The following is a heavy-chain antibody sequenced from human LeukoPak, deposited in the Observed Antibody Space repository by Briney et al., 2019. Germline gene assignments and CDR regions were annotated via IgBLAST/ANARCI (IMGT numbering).Heavy chain of an antibody. J-gene: IGHJ4*02. CDR1: GFTFSGYW. Sequence: GGSLRLSCAASGFTFSGYWMHWVRQAQGKGLVWVSRIKSDGSSTTYADSVKGRFTISRDNAKNTLYLEMNSLRAEDTAVYYCARTFAAAHIDYWGQGTLVTVSS. D-gene: IGHD2-15*01. V-gene: IGHV3-74*01. CDR2: IKSDGSST. CDR3: ARTFAAAHIDY.